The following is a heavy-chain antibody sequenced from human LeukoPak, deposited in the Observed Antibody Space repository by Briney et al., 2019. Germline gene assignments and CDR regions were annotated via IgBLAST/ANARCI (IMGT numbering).Heavy chain of an antibody. CDR1: GFTFSSYA. J-gene: IGHJ4*02. Sequence: GGSLRLSCAASGFTFSSYAMHWVRQAPGKGLEWVAVISYDGSNKYYADSVKGRFTISRDNSKTTLYLQMNSLRAEDTAVYYCARVDPPGRDSSGYYPDYWGQGTLVTVSS. CDR2: ISYDGSNK. CDR3: ARVDPPGRDSSGYYPDY. V-gene: IGHV3-30-3*01. D-gene: IGHD3-22*01.